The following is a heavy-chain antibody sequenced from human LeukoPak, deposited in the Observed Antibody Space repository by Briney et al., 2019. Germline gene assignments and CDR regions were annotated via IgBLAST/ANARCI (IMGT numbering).Heavy chain of an antibody. Sequence: GGSLTLSCAASGFSFDDHPMHGVREAPGKGLEWVCLVSGDGVTTYSAEHVQRRFTISQDNSKNSLYLQMNSLRPEQTALYYCPKKSGAVGNFDYWGQGTLVTVSS. D-gene: IGHD6-19*01. J-gene: IGHJ4*02. CDR2: VSGDGVTT. V-gene: IGHV3-43*02. CDR1: GFSFDDHP. CDR3: PKKSGAVGNFDY.